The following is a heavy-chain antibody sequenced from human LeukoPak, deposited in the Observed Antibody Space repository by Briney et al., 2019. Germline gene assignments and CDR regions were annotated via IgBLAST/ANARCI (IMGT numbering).Heavy chain of an antibody. CDR2: NSSSGSHI. J-gene: IGHJ4*02. CDR1: GFPFSVYH. V-gene: IGHV3-11*01. Sequence: GGPLRLFCGASGFPFSVYHVRWIRQAPGKALVGVSYNSSSGSHIYYADSEKGRYTISRDNEKISLYLQMNSLRAEDTAVYYGARESVAAAGTSFDYWGQGTLVTVSS. D-gene: IGHD6-13*01. CDR3: ARESVAAAGTSFDY.